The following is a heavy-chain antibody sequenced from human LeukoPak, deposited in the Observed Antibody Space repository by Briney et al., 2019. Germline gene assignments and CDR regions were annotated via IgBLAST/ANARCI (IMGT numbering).Heavy chain of an antibody. D-gene: IGHD3-22*01. CDR2: IYSGGRT. Sequence: GGSLRLSCAASGFTVSSNYMSWVRQAPGKGLEWVSVIYSGGRTHYADSVKGRLTISRDNSKNTLYLQMNSLRAEDTAVYYCARDSYDSSGYYYRYWGQGTLVTVSS. CDR3: ARDSYDSSGYYYRY. J-gene: IGHJ4*02. V-gene: IGHV3-53*01. CDR1: GFTVSSNY.